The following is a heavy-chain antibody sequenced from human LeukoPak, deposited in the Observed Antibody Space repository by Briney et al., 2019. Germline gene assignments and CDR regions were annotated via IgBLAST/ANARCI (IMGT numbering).Heavy chain of an antibody. CDR1: GGTFSSYA. D-gene: IGHD6-25*01. J-gene: IGHJ4*02. CDR3: ARSHAARLSEAFDY. CDR2: IIPIFGTA. Sequence: ASVKLSCKSSGGTFSSYAISLVRQAPGQGLEWMGGIIPIFGTANNAQKFLGRVTITADESTSTAYMELSSLRSEDTAVYYCARSHAARLSEAFDYWGQGTLVTVSS. V-gene: IGHV1-69*13.